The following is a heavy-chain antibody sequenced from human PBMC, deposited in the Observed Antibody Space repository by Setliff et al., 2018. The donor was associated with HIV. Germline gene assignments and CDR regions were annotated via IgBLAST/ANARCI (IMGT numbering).Heavy chain of an antibody. CDR3: ARHSPSDY. CDR2: IYNSAST. V-gene: IGHV4-59*08. J-gene: IGHJ4*02. CDR1: GGSISSYY. Sequence: TSETLSLTCTVSGGSISSYYWSWIRQPPGKGLEWIGYIYNSASTSYNPSLKSRVTISVDTSKNQFSLKLSSVTAADTAVYYCARHSPSDYWGQGTLVTV.